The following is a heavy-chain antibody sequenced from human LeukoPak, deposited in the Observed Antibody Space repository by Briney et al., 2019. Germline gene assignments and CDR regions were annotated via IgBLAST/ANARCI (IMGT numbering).Heavy chain of an antibody. D-gene: IGHD2-15*01. J-gene: IGHJ4*02. Sequence: KPSETLSLTCTVSGGSISSSSYYWGWIRQPPGKGLEWIGSIYYSGSTYYNPSLKSRVTISVDTSKNQFSLKLSSVTAADTAVYYCARDGDGDVVVVAAGLFDYWGQGTLVTVSS. CDR3: ARDGDGDVVVVAAGLFDY. CDR1: GGSISSSSYY. V-gene: IGHV4-39*07. CDR2: IYYSGST.